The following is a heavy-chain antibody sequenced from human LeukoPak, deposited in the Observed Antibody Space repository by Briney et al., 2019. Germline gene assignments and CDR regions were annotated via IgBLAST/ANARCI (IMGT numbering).Heavy chain of an antibody. V-gene: IGHV4-34*01. J-gene: IGHJ3*02. D-gene: IGHD6-19*01. CDR2: INHSGST. Sequence: PSETPSLTCAVYGGSFSGYYWSWIRQPPGKGLEWIGEINHSGSTNYNPSLKSRVTISVDTSNNQFSLKLSSVTAADTAVYYCARGSSSGWVGDAFDIWGQGTMVTVSS. CDR3: ARGSSSGWVGDAFDI. CDR1: GGSFSGYY.